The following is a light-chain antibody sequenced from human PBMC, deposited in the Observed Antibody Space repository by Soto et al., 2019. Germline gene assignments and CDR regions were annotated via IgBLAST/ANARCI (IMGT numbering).Light chain of an antibody. Sequence: EMVMTQSAATLSVSTGERATLSCRASQSVSSNLAWYQQKFGQAPRLLIFGASTRATGIPDRFSGSGSGTDFSLTIRGLKPEDFAVYYCQQDRMSLNTFGQGTRLEIK. CDR3: QQDRMSLNT. CDR2: GAS. CDR1: QSVSSN. V-gene: IGKV3D-15*01. J-gene: IGKJ5*01.